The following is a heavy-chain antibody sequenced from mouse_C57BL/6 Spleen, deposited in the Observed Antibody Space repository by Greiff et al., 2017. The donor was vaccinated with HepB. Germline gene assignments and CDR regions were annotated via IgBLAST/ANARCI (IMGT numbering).Heavy chain of an antibody. V-gene: IGHV1-50*01. D-gene: IGHD3-2*02. CDR2: IDPSDSYT. J-gene: IGHJ2*01. CDR3: ARQLRNYFDY. CDR1: GYTFTSYW. Sequence: QVQLQQPGAELVKPGASVKLSCKASGYTFTSYWMQWVKQRPGQGLEWIGEIDPSDSYTNYNQKFKGKATLTVDTSSSTAYMQLSSLTSEDSAVYYCARQLRNYFDYWGQGTTLTVSS.